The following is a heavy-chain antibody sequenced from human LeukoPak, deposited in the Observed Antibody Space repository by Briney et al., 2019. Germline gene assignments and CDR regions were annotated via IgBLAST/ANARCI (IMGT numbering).Heavy chain of an antibody. CDR2: IYATGST. CDR3: ARTGSGWDTAPRFDY. J-gene: IGHJ4*02. D-gene: IGHD6-19*01. Sequence: SETLSLTCTVSGGSISGYYWSWLRQPAGKGLEWIGRIYATGSTDYNPSLKSRVTMSVDGSKNQVSLWLNSVTAADTAVYYCARTGSGWDTAPRFDYWGQGTLVTVSS. V-gene: IGHV4-4*07. CDR1: GGSISGYY.